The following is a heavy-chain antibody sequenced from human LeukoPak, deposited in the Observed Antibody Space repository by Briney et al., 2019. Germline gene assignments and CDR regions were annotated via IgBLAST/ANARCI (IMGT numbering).Heavy chain of an antibody. J-gene: IGHJ4*02. Sequence: GASVKVSCKASGYTFTSYYMHWVRQAPGQGLEWMGWINPNSGGTNYAQKFQGRVTMTRDTSISTAYMELSRLRSDDTAVYYCAKGLYYYDSSGYHDYWGQGTLVTVSS. CDR3: AKGLYYYDSSGYHDY. V-gene: IGHV1-2*02. D-gene: IGHD3-22*01. CDR1: GYTFTSYY. CDR2: INPNSGGT.